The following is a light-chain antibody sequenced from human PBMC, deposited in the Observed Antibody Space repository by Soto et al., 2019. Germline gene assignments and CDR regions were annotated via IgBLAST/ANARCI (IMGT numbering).Light chain of an antibody. Sequence: QSALTQPASVSGSPGQSITISCTGTSSDVGGYNYVSWYQQHPGKAPKLLICDVTNRPSGVSNRFAGSKSGNTASLTISGLQTEDEDDYYCSSFASSIPLVFGGGTKVTVL. J-gene: IGLJ2*01. CDR1: SSDVGGYNY. CDR2: DVT. V-gene: IGLV2-14*03. CDR3: SSFASSIPLV.